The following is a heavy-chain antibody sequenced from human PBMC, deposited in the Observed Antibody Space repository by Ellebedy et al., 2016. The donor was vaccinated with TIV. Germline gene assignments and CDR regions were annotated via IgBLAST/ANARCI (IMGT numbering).Heavy chain of an antibody. D-gene: IGHD3-10*01. CDR3: AREPMVRGVIRRGYAMDV. Sequence: GESLKISXAASGFTFSSYGMHWVRQAPGKGLEWVAVIWYDGSNKYYADSVKGRFTISRDNSKNTLYLQMNSLRAEDTAVYYCAREPMVRGVIRRGYAMDVWGQGTTVIVSS. V-gene: IGHV3-33*01. J-gene: IGHJ6*02. CDR2: IWYDGSNK. CDR1: GFTFSSYG.